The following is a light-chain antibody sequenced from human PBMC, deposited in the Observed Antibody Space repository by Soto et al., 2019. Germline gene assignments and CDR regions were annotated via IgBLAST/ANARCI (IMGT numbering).Light chain of an antibody. Sequence: QSALTQPPSASGSPGQSVTISCTGTSSDVGGSNYVSWYQQHPGKAPKLMISEVSKRPSGVPDRFSGSKSGKTASLTVSGLQAEDEADEYCSSFAGNDNLVFGGGTKLTVL. CDR2: EVS. J-gene: IGLJ2*01. CDR1: SSDVGGSNY. V-gene: IGLV2-8*01. CDR3: SSFAGNDNLV.